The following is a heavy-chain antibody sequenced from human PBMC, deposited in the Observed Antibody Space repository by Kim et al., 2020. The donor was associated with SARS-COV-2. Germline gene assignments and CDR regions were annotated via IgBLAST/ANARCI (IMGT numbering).Heavy chain of an antibody. J-gene: IGHJ6*02. Sequence: GGSLRLSCAASGFTFSSYWMSWVRQAPGKGLEWVANIKQDGSEKYYVDSVKGRFTISRDNAKNSLYLQMNSLRAEDTAVYYCARIQQSGATYYYYYGMDVWGQGTTVTVSS. CDR1: GFTFSSYW. D-gene: IGHD1-26*01. CDR2: IKQDGSEK. V-gene: IGHV3-7*03. CDR3: ARIQQSGATYYYYYGMDV.